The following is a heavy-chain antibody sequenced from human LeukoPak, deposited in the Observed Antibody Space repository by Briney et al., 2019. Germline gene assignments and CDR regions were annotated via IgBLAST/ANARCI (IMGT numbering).Heavy chain of an antibody. Sequence: ASVKVSCKASGYTFTSYGISWVRQAPGQGLEWMGWISAYNGNTNYAQKFQGRVTITRDTSASTAYMELSSLRSEDTAVYYCASFRLYYGSGTGMNWFDPWGQGTLVTVSS. CDR1: GYTFTSYG. J-gene: IGHJ5*02. V-gene: IGHV1-18*01. CDR3: ASFRLYYGSGTGMNWFDP. D-gene: IGHD3-10*01. CDR2: ISAYNGNT.